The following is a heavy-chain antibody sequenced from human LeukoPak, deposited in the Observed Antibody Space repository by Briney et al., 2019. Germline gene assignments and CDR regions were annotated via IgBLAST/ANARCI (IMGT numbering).Heavy chain of an antibody. CDR2: INHSGST. Sequence: SETLSLTCAVYGGSFSGYYWSWIRQPPGKGLEWTGEINHSGSTNYNPSLKSRVTISVDTSKNQFSLKLSSVTAADTAVYYCARGLYVLDYWGQGTLVTVSS. J-gene: IGHJ4*02. V-gene: IGHV4-34*01. CDR1: GGSFSGYY. CDR3: ARGLYVLDY. D-gene: IGHD2-8*01.